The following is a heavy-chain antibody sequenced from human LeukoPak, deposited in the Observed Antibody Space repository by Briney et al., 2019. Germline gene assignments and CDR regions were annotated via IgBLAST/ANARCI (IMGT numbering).Heavy chain of an antibody. V-gene: IGHV1-18*01. CDR1: GYTFTTYS. CDR3: ARGYSGYDEPRYRTSYYFDY. J-gene: IGHJ4*02. Sequence: ASVKVSCKASGYTFTTYSINWVRQAPGQGLEWMGWISAYNGNTNYAQKLQGRVTMTTDTSTSTAYMELRSLRSDDAAVYYCARGYSGYDEPRYRTSYYFDYWGQGTLVTVSS. D-gene: IGHD5-12*01. CDR2: ISAYNGNT.